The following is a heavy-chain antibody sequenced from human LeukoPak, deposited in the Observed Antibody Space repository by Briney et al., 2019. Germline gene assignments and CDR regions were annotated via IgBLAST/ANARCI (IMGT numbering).Heavy chain of an antibody. CDR1: GGTFSSYA. J-gene: IGHJ4*02. Sequence: ASVKVSCKASGGTFSSYAISWVRQAPGQGLEWMGIINPSGGSTSYAQKFQGRVTMTRDTSTSTVYMELSSLRSEDTAVYYCASQNSGSYYFGGHLDYWGQGTLVTVSS. CDR3: ASQNSGSYYFGGHLDY. D-gene: IGHD1-26*01. CDR2: INPSGGST. V-gene: IGHV1-46*01.